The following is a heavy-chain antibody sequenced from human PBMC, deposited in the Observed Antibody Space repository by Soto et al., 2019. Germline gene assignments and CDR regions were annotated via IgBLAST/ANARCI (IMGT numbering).Heavy chain of an antibody. Sequence: PGGSLRLSCAASGFTFSSYAMSWVRQAPGKGLEWVSAISGSGGSTYYADSVKGRFTISRDNSKNTLYLQMNSLRAEDTAVYYCANEAVTYYYDGSGNFDYWGQGTLVTVSS. J-gene: IGHJ4*02. V-gene: IGHV3-23*01. CDR2: ISGSGGST. CDR1: GFTFSSYA. CDR3: ANEAVTYYYDGSGNFDY. D-gene: IGHD3-22*01.